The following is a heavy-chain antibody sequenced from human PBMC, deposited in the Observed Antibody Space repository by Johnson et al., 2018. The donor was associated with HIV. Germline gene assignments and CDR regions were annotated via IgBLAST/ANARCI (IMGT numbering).Heavy chain of an antibody. V-gene: IGHV3-30*03. CDR1: GFTFSNAW. D-gene: IGHD6-19*01. CDR2: ISHDGTTT. CDR3: AREEVSSGYAGTFDI. J-gene: IGHJ3*02. Sequence: QVQLVESGGGLVQPGGSLRLSCAASGFTFSNAWMSWVRQGPGKGLEWVSLISHDGTTTAYADSVKGRYTISRDISTNTVYLQMNSLSPEDTAVYYCAREEVSSGYAGTFDIWGQGTMVTVSS.